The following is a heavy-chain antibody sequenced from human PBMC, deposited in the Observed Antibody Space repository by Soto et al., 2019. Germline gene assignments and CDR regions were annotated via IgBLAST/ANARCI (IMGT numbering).Heavy chain of an antibody. CDR1: GGTFSSYA. CDR3: ARPYSSSPGRYYCYGMDV. J-gene: IGHJ6*02. CDR2: IIPIFGTA. V-gene: IGHV1-69*12. D-gene: IGHD6-6*01. Sequence: QVQLVQSGAEVKKPGSSVKVSCKASGGTFSSYAISWVRQAPGQGLEWMGGIIPIFGTANYAQKFQGRVTITADESTSTAYMELSSLRSEDTAVYYCARPYSSSPGRYYCYGMDVWGQGTTVTVSS.